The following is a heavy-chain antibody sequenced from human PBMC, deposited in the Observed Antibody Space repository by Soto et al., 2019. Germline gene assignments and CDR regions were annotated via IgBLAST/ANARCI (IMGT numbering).Heavy chain of an antibody. V-gene: IGHV3-21*01. D-gene: IGHD3-16*01. J-gene: IGHJ6*03. Sequence: EVQLVESGGGLVKPGGSLRLSCAASGFTFSSYSMNWVRQAPGKGLEWVSSISSSSSYIYYADSVRGRFTISRDNAKNSLYLQMNSLRAEDTAVYYCARGDSTSRKTSYYYYYMDVWGKGTTVTVSS. CDR3: ARGDSTSRKTSYYYYYMDV. CDR1: GFTFSSYS. CDR2: ISSSSSYI.